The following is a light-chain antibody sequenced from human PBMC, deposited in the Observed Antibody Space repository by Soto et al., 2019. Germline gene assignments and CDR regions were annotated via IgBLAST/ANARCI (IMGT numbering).Light chain of an antibody. V-gene: IGLV2-23*02. Sequence: QSALTQPASVSGSPGQSIAISCTGNSSGIGTFNLVSWYQQHPGRAPKLIIYEVNKRPSGISSRFSASKSGNTASLTISGLQTEDEADYYCNSYVAGSNVFGTGTKVTVL. CDR3: NSYVAGSNV. J-gene: IGLJ1*01. CDR2: EVN. CDR1: SSGIGTFNL.